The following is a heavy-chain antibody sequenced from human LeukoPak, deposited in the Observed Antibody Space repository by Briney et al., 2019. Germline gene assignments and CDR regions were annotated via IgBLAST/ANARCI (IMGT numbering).Heavy chain of an antibody. D-gene: IGHD3-22*01. CDR2: IWYDGSNK. Sequence: GGSLRLSCAASGFTFSRFGMHWVRRAPGKGLEWVAVIWYDGSNKYYADSVKGRFTISRDNSKNTLYLEMNSLRAEDTAVYYCARDYYYDSSGYWDYYFDYWGQGTLVSVSS. CDR3: ARDYYYDSSGYWDYYFDY. J-gene: IGHJ4*02. CDR1: GFTFSRFG. V-gene: IGHV3-33*01.